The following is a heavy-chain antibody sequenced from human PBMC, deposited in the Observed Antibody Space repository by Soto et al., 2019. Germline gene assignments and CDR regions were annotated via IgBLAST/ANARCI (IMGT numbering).Heavy chain of an antibody. CDR3: ARFVRGYSGYVLDY. Sequence: PSETLSLTCTVSRGSSTSYYWSWIRQPPGKGLEWIGYIYYNGSTNYNPSLKSRVAISVDTSKNQFSLKLSSVTAADTAVYYCARFVRGYSGYVLDYWGQGTLVTVSS. CDR2: IYYNGST. V-gene: IGHV4-59*01. D-gene: IGHD5-12*01. J-gene: IGHJ4*02. CDR1: RGSSTSYY.